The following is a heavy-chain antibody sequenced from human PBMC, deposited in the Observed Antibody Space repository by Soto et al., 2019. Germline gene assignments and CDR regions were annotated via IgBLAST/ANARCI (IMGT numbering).Heavy chain of an antibody. CDR2: ISGSGGST. J-gene: IGHJ5*02. V-gene: IGHV3-23*01. CDR3: AKSRLNGGSPATRGGYNWFDP. CDR1: GFTFSSYA. D-gene: IGHD2-15*01. Sequence: GGSLRLSCAASGFTFSSYAMSWVRQAPGKGLEWVSAISGSGGSTYYADSVKGRFTISRDNSKNTLYLQMNSLRAEDTAVYYCAKSRLNGGSPATRGGYNWFDPWGQGTLVTVSS.